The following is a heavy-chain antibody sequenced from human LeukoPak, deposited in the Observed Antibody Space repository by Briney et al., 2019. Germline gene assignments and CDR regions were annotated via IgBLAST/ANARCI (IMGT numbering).Heavy chain of an antibody. CDR3: AKAGYSSGWRNFDY. CDR2: ISYDGSNK. Sequence: PGGSLRLSCAASGFTFSIYAMHWVRQAPGKGLEWVAVISYDGSNKLYADSVKGRFTISKDNSKNTLYLQMNSLRAEDTAVYYCAKAGYSSGWRNFDYWGQGTLVTVSS. D-gene: IGHD6-19*01. CDR1: GFTFSIYA. J-gene: IGHJ4*02. V-gene: IGHV3-30-3*01.